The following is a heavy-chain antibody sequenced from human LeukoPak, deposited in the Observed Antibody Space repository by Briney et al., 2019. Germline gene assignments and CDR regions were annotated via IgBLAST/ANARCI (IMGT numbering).Heavy chain of an antibody. Sequence: ASVKVSCKASGYTFTDYHMHWVRQAPGQGLEWMGIINPSGGSTIYAQKFQGRVIVSRDTSTSRVYMELYSLRSEDTAVYYCARGGRDYGDFLAGHWGQGTLVTVSS. CDR3: ARGGRDYGDFLAGH. J-gene: IGHJ4*02. CDR2: INPSGGST. V-gene: IGHV1-46*01. CDR1: GYTFTDYH. D-gene: IGHD4-17*01.